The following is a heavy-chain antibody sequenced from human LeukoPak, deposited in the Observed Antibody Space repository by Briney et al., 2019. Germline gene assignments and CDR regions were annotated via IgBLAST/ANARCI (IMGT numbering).Heavy chain of an antibody. J-gene: IGHJ4*02. CDR1: GGSFSGYY. D-gene: IGHD3-9*01. CDR2: IYYSGST. Sequence: SETLSLTCAVYGGSFSGYYWSWIRQPPGKGLEWIGSIYYSGSTYYNPSLKSRVTISVDTSKNQFSLKLSSVTAADTAVYYCARHPTFYWYFDYWGQGTLVTVSS. CDR3: ARHPTFYWYFDY. V-gene: IGHV4-34*01.